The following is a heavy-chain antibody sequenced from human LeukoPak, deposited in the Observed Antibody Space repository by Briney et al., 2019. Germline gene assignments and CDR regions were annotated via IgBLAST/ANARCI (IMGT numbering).Heavy chain of an antibody. Sequence: GGSLRLSCAASGFTFSSYSMNWVRQAPGKGLEWVSSISSSSSYIYYADSVKGRFTISRDNAKNSLYLQMNSLRAEDTAVYYCARGRLAGWRDVTTLFDYWGQGTLVTVSS. CDR3: ARGRLAGWRDVTTLFDY. J-gene: IGHJ4*02. CDR2: ISSSSSYI. D-gene: IGHD1-1*01. CDR1: GFTFSSYS. V-gene: IGHV3-21*01.